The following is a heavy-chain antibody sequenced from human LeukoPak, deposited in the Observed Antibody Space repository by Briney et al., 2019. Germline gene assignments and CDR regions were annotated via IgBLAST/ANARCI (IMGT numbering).Heavy chain of an antibody. D-gene: IGHD6-13*01. CDR1: GYTFTGYY. V-gene: IGHV1-2*04. Sequence: ASVKVSCKASGYTFTGYYMHWVRQAPGQGLGWMGWINPNSGGTNYAQKFQGWVTMTRDTSISTAYMELSRLRSDDTAVYYCARVSSWYGDWFDLWGQGTLVTVSS. J-gene: IGHJ5*02. CDR2: INPNSGGT. CDR3: ARVSSWYGDWFDL.